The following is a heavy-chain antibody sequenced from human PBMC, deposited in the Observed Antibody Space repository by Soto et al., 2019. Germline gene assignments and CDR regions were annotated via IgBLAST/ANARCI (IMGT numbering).Heavy chain of an antibody. V-gene: IGHV3-11*01. CDR3: ARDRNTDMETFDY. CDR1: GFSFSDYY. J-gene: IGHJ4*02. D-gene: IGHD5-18*01. CDR2: ISSSGSTT. Sequence: QVQLVEAGGGLVKPGGSLRLSCAASGFSFSDYYMSWIRQAPGKGLEWVSYISSSGSTTYYADSVKGRFTISRDNAKNSLYLQMNSLRAEDTAVYYCARDRNTDMETFDYWGQGTLVTVSP.